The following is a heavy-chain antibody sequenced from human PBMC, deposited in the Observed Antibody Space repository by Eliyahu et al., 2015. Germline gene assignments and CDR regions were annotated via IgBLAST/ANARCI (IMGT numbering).Heavy chain of an antibody. Sequence: QVQLVQSGAXVKKPXSSVKVSCKAXGGPFSSYAISWVRQAPGQGLXWMGGIIPIFGTANYAQKFQGRVTITADESTSTAYMELSSLRSEDTAVYYCASQPGLDSSGWFGAFDIWGQGTMVTVSS. CDR2: IIPIFGTA. V-gene: IGHV1-69*01. CDR1: GGPFSSYA. J-gene: IGHJ3*02. D-gene: IGHD6-19*01. CDR3: ASQPGLDSSGWFGAFDI.